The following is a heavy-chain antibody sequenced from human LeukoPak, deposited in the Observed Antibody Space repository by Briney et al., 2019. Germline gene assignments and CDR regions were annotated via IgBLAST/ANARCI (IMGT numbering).Heavy chain of an antibody. Sequence: SETLSLTCTVSGGSISSSSYYWGWIRQPPGKGLEWIGSIYYSGSTYYNPSLKSRVTISVDTSKNQFSLKLSSVTAADTAVYYCARARFEIFGVVIKDGYMDVWGKGTTVTVSS. CDR3: ARARFEIFGVVIKDGYMDV. J-gene: IGHJ6*03. D-gene: IGHD3-3*01. V-gene: IGHV4-39*01. CDR1: GGSISSSSYY. CDR2: IYYSGST.